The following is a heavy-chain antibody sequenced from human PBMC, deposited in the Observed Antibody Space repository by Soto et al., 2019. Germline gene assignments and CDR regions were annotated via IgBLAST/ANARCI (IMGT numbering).Heavy chain of an antibody. D-gene: IGHD3-10*01. CDR3: ARHRGSPRYFDY. CDR1: GASISSTVYY. J-gene: IGHJ4*02. CDR2: VSYSGST. V-gene: IGHV4-39*01. Sequence: ETLSLTCTVSGASISSTVYYWGWIRQPPGKGLEWIGSVSYSGSTYYNPSLKSRITISVDTSRNQFSLNLSSVTAPDTAVYYCARHRGSPRYFDYWGQGTLVTVSS.